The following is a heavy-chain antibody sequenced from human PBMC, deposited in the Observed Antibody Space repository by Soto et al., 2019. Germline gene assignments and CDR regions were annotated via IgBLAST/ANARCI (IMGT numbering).Heavy chain of an antibody. Sequence: QVQLQESGPGLVTPSQTLSLTCNVSGGSISSGDYSWSWIRQPPGKGLEWIGSIYYSGNTYYNPSLESRVTISVDTPKNHFSLKVNSVTAADTAVYFCARGARGYSYGWGQGTLVTVSS. CDR2: IYYSGNT. V-gene: IGHV4-30-4*01. J-gene: IGHJ4*02. CDR3: ARGARGYSYG. CDR1: GGSISSGDYS. D-gene: IGHD5-18*01.